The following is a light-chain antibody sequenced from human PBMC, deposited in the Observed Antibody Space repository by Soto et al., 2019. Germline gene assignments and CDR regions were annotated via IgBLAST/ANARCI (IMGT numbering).Light chain of an antibody. CDR1: STDFVSYTR. Sequence: QSALTQPPSVSGSPGQSVTISCTGTSTDFVSYTRVSWYQQPPDTAPKLMIYEASNRPSGVPDRFSGSKSGNTASLTISGLQTADEADYYCSLYTSENTYVFGTGTKVTVL. V-gene: IGLV2-18*01. CDR3: SLYTSENTYV. J-gene: IGLJ1*01. CDR2: EAS.